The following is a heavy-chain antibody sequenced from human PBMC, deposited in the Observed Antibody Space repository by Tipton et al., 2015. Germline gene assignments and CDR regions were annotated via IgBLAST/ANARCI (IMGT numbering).Heavy chain of an antibody. CDR2: IYYSGGT. Sequence: TLSLTCTVSGGSINSNGQYWSWIRQHPRKGLEWIGYIYYSGGTYYNPSLKSRVTISVDMSKNQFSLKLSSVTAADTAVYYCARVPFDYFDYWGQGILVTVSS. CDR3: ARVPFDYFDY. J-gene: IGHJ4*02. CDR1: GGSINSNGQY. V-gene: IGHV4-31*03.